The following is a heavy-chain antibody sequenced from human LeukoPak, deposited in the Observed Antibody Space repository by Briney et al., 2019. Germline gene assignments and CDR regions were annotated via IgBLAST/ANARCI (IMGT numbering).Heavy chain of an antibody. D-gene: IGHD5-12*01. CDR2: INQDGSEK. CDR3: ARGAGYSGYVGADY. Sequence: GGSLRLSCAASGFTFSTYWVNWVRQAPGKGLEWVAKINQDGSEKYYVDSVKGRFTISRDNAKNSLYLQMNSLRAEDTAVYYCARGAGYSGYVGADYWGQGTLVTVSS. V-gene: IGHV3-7*01. CDR1: GFTFSTYW. J-gene: IGHJ4*02.